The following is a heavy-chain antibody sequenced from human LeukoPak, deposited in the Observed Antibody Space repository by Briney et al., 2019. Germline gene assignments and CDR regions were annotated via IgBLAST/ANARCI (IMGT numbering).Heavy chain of an antibody. J-gene: IGHJ4*02. CDR2: IRYDGSNK. Sequence: GGSLRLSCAASGCTFSSYGMHWVRQAPGKGLEWVAFIRYDGSNKYYADSVKGRFTISRDNSKNTLYLQMNSLRAEDTAVYYCAKDGVLKVDTAILWGQGTLVTVSS. D-gene: IGHD5-18*01. CDR3: AKDGVLKVDTAIL. V-gene: IGHV3-30*02. CDR1: GCTFSSYG.